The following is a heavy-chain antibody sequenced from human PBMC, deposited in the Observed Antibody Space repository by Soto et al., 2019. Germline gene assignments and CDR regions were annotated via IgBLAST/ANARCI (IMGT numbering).Heavy chain of an antibody. D-gene: IGHD2-15*01. CDR3: VRGYCGGGGCYLRRDAFDV. Sequence: EVQLVESGGGLVMPGGSLRLSCAASGFTFASYHMSWVRQAPGKGLDWVSSINPSSSHIYYSDSVRGRFTIFRDDSKNSLHLDMNSLRTEDVAIYYCVRGYCGGGGCYLRRDAFDVWGQGTAVTVSS. J-gene: IGHJ3*01. CDR2: INPSSSHI. CDR1: GFTFASYH. V-gene: IGHV3-21*02.